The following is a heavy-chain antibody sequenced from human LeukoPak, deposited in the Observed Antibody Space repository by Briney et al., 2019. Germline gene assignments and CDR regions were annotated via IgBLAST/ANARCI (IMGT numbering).Heavy chain of an antibody. Sequence: SETLSLTCAVYGGSFSGYYWSWIRQPPGKGLEWIGEINHSGSTNYNPSLKSRVTMSVDTSKNQFSLKLSSVTAADTAVYYCAREKYQLLFSDYYYMDVWGKGTTVTVSS. CDR3: AREKYQLLFSDYYYMDV. CDR1: GGSFSGYY. V-gene: IGHV4-34*01. D-gene: IGHD2-2*01. CDR2: INHSGST. J-gene: IGHJ6*03.